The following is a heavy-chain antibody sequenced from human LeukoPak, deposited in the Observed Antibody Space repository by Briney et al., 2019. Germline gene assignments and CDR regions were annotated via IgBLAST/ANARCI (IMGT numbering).Heavy chain of an antibody. D-gene: IGHD3-10*01. J-gene: IGHJ6*03. CDR1: GYSISSGYY. CDR2: TYHSGST. Sequence: SETLSLTCTVSGYSISSGYYWGWIRQPPGKGLEWIGSTYHSGSTYYNPSLKSRVTISVDTSKNQFSLKLSSVTAADTAVYYCAREGRILWFGDSGGAGSPYYYYYMDVWGKGTTVTVSS. V-gene: IGHV4-38-2*02. CDR3: AREGRILWFGDSGGAGSPYYYYYMDV.